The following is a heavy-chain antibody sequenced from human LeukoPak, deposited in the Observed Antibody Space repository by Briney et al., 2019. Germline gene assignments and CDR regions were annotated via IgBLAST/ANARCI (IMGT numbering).Heavy chain of an antibody. J-gene: IGHJ4*02. D-gene: IGHD5-12*01. V-gene: IGHV4-39*01. Sequence: SETLSLTCTVSGGSISSSTYYWGWIRQPPGKGLEWVGSIYYNGGTHNNPSLKSRVTISVDTSKSQFSLKLSSVTAADTAVYYCARLSAYDFPDYWGQGTLVTVSS. CDR2: IYYNGGT. CDR1: GGSISSSTYY. CDR3: ARLSAYDFPDY.